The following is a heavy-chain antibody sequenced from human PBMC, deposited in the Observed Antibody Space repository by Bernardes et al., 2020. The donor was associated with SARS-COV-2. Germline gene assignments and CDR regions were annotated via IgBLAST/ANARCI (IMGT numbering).Heavy chain of an antibody. V-gene: IGHV3-21*01. CDR2: ISSSSSYI. CDR3: ARDSYLLGYCSSTSCSPLDY. J-gene: IGHJ4*02. D-gene: IGHD2-2*01. Sequence: GGSLRLSCAASGFTFSSYSMNWVRQAPGKGLEWVSSISSSSSYIYYADSVKGRFTISRDNAKNSLYLQMNSLRAEDTAVYYCARDSYLLGYCSSTSCSPLDYWGQGTLVTVSS. CDR1: GFTFSSYS.